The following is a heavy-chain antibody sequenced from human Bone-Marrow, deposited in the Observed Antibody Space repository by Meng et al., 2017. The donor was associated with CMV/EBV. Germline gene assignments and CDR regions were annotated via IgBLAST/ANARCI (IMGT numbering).Heavy chain of an antibody. D-gene: IGHD6-13*01. V-gene: IGHV4-34*01. CDR1: GFTVSSNY. Sequence: SCAASGFTVSSNYMSWVRQPPGKGLEWIGEINHSGSTNYNPSLKSRVTISVDTSKNQFSLKLSSVTAADTAVYYCARGAAYSSSLNWFDPWGQGTLVTVSS. CDR2: INHSGST. J-gene: IGHJ5*02. CDR3: ARGAAYSSSLNWFDP.